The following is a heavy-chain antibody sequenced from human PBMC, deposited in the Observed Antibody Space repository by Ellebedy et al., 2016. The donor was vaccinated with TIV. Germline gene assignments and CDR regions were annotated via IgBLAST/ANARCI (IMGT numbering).Heavy chain of an antibody. CDR1: GFTFTNYW. Sequence: GESLKIPCAAPGFTFTNYWMHSVRQAPGQGILRVSSVNTVGSGPRYAESVKGRFTISRDNAKKTVDLQMSSLRDEDTAVYFCTREDVSYGMEVWGKGTTVIVSS. CDR2: VNTVGSGP. J-gene: IGHJ6*04. V-gene: IGHV3-74*01. CDR3: TREDVSYGMEV.